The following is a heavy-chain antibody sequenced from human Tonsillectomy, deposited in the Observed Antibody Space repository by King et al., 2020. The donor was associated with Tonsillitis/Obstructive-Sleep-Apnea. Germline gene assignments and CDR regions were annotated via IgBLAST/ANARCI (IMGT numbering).Heavy chain of an antibody. Sequence: VQLQQWGAGLLKPSETLSLTCAVYGGSFSNYYWNWIRQPPGKGLEWIGEINHSGSTNYNPSLKSRVTISVDTSTNQFSLKLSSVTAADTAVYFCARGDIVIVSAASRGSALNYSYYYYMDVWGKGTTVTVSS. CDR2: INHSGST. D-gene: IGHD2-2*01. CDR1: GGSFSNYY. J-gene: IGHJ6*03. CDR3: ARGDIVIVSAASRGSALNYSYYYYMDV. V-gene: IGHV4-34*01.